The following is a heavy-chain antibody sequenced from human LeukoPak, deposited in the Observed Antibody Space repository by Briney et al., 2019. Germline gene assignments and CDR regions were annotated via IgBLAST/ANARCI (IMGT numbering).Heavy chain of an antibody. CDR2: INHSGST. V-gene: IGHV4-34*01. D-gene: IGHD3-22*01. J-gene: IGHJ4*02. Sequence: SETLSLTCAVYGGSFSGYYWSWIRQPPGKGLEWIGEINHSGSTNYNPSLKSRVTMSVDTSKNQFSLKLSSVTAADTAVYYCARATMDSSGYYYVFHFDYWGQGTLVTVSS. CDR1: GGSFSGYY. CDR3: ARATMDSSGYYYVFHFDY.